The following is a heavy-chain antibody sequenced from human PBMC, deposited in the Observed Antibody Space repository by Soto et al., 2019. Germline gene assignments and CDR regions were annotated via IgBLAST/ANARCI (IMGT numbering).Heavy chain of an antibody. V-gene: IGHV4-4*07. D-gene: IGHD1-7*01. CDR3: EGESGENWSYEAY. Sequence: QVQLQESGPGLVKPSETLSLTCTVSGDTITSFSWNWIRQSAGKGLEWIGRISTTGNTHYNPSLESRLTMSLDTSKNQFSLKLTSVTAADTAVYYCEGESGENWSYEAYWGQGTLVTVSS. CDR2: ISTTGNT. CDR1: GDTITSFS. J-gene: IGHJ4*02.